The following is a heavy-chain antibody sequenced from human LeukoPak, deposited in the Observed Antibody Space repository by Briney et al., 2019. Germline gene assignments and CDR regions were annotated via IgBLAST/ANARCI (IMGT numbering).Heavy chain of an antibody. CDR1: GGSISSGGYY. CDR2: IYYSGSI. J-gene: IGHJ4*02. D-gene: IGHD5-18*01. Sequence: PSETLSLTCTVSGGSISSGGYYWSWIRQHPGKGLEWIGYIYYSGSIYYNPSLKSRVTISVDTSKNQFSLKLSSVTAADTAVYYCAASGYSYGLPDYWGQGTLVTVSS. CDR3: AASGYSYGLPDY. V-gene: IGHV4-31*03.